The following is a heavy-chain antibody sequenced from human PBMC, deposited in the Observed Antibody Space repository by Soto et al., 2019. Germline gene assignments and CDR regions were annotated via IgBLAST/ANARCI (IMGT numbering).Heavy chain of an antibody. CDR2: INPGNGNT. CDR3: ARGIRRAVAPFDY. D-gene: IGHD6-19*01. Sequence: ASVNASCNSSGYTFTSSAMHWVRQAPGQRLEWMGWINPGNGNTKYSQKFQGRVTITRDTSASTAYMELSSLRSEDTAVYYCARGIRRAVAPFDYWGQGTVVTVSS. V-gene: IGHV1-3*01. CDR1: GYTFTSSA. J-gene: IGHJ4*02.